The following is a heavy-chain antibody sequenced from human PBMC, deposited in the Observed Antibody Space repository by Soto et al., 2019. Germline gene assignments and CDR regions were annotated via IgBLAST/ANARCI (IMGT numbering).Heavy chain of an antibody. CDR3: TTDSYSTIIIVRFDY. V-gene: IGHV3-15*07. CDR2: IKSKTDGGTT. J-gene: IGHJ4*01. CDR1: GFTFTNAW. D-gene: IGHD3-22*01. Sequence: GGSLRLCCAACGFTFTNAWINWVRQAPGKGLEWVGRIKSKTDGGTTDYAEPVKGRFAISRDDSNNMVYLQMNSLKIEDTAVYYCTTDSYSTIIIVRFDYWGHGTLVTVSS.